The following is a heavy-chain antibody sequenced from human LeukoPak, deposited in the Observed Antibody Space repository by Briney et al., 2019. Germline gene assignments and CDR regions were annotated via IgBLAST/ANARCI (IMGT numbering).Heavy chain of an antibody. V-gene: IGHV3-30*04. CDR3: ARDRGQYYYDSYYGMDV. J-gene: IGHJ6*02. D-gene: IGHD3-22*01. CDR1: GFTFSSYA. CDR2: ISYDGRNK. Sequence: GGSLRLSCAASGFTFSSYAMHWVRQAPGKGLEWVALISYDGRNKYYADSVKGRFTISRDNSMNTLYLQMNSLRAEDTAVYYCARDRGQYYYDSYYGMDVWGQGTTVTVSS.